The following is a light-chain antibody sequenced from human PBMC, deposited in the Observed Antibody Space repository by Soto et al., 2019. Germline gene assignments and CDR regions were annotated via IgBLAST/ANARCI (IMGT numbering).Light chain of an antibody. V-gene: IGKV3-20*01. CDR3: HHYGASLEA. CDR2: GAS. Sequence: EIVLTQSPGPLSLSPGEGATLSCRASKSVSSGFVAWYQQKPCQAPRLLIYGASTRATGIADRFSGSAAGTDFTLTIKGLEREGFAVYYCHHYGASLEAFGQRTKVEVK. CDR1: KSVSSGF. J-gene: IGKJ1*01.